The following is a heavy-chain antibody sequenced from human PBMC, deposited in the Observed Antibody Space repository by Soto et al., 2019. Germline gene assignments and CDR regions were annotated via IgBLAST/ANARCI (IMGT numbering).Heavy chain of an antibody. CDR1: GYTFTGYY. V-gene: IGHV1-2*02. CDR2: INPNSGGT. Sequence: ASVKVSCKASGYTFTGYYMHWVRQAPGQGLEWMGWINPNSGGTNYAQKFQGRVTMTRDTSISTAYMELSRLRSDDTAVYYCARYSSGWREYYYYYYGMDVWGQGTTVTVSS. CDR3: ARYSSGWREYYYYYYGMDV. J-gene: IGHJ6*02. D-gene: IGHD6-19*01.